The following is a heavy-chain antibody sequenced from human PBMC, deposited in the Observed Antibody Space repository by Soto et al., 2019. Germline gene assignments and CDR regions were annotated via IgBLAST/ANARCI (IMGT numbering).Heavy chain of an antibody. J-gene: IGHJ4*02. CDR3: ARAYLGLDC. Sequence: XVCLRLSCAACGFTFSSYCMHWVRQAPGKGLVWVSRISTDGTSTAYADSVKGRFTISRDNAKNTLYLQMNSLRAEDTAVYYCARAYLGLDCWGQGTLVTVSS. CDR2: ISTDGTST. CDR1: GFTFSSYC. V-gene: IGHV3-74*01.